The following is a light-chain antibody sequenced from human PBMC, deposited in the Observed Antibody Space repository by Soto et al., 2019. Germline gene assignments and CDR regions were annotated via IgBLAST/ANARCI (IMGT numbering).Light chain of an antibody. CDR2: EVS. J-gene: IGKJ3*01. CDR3: QQYDASPRT. CDR1: QSVSSS. V-gene: IGKV3-11*01. Sequence: IVLTQSPATLSLSPGERATLSCRASQSVSSSLAWYQQKPGQAPRLLIYEVSNRVTGIPARFSGSGSGTDFTLTITSLEPEDFALYYCQQYDASPRTFGPGTKVDIK.